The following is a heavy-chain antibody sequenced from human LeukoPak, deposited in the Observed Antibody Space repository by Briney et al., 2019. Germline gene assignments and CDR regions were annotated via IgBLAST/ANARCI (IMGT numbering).Heavy chain of an antibody. CDR1: GGSISSYY. Sequence: SETLSLTCTVSGGSISSYYWSWIRQPPGKGLEWIGSIHYSGSTFYNPALKSRVTISVDTSENQFSLQLSTVTAAYTSMYYCARAYYYYYMDVWGKGTTVTVSS. CDR3: ARAYYYYYMDV. D-gene: IGHD1-26*01. CDR2: IHYSGST. V-gene: IGHV4-59*05. J-gene: IGHJ6*03.